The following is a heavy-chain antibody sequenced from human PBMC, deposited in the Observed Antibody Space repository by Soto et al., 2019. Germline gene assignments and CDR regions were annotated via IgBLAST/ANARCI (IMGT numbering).Heavy chain of an antibody. CDR2: IYYSGST. D-gene: IGHD6-13*01. Sequence: QLQLQESGPGLVKPSETLSLICTVSGGSISSSSYNWGWIRQPPGKGLEWIGSIYYSGSTYYNPSPKRRVTISVETSKNQFSLKLSSVTAADTAVYYCARQLKAVGIWEGWFDPWGQGTLVTVSS. CDR1: GGSISSSSYN. CDR3: ARQLKAVGIWEGWFDP. J-gene: IGHJ5*02. V-gene: IGHV4-39*01.